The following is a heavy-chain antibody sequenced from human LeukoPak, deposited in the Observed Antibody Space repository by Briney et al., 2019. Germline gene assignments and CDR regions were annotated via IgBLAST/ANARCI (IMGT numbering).Heavy chain of an antibody. J-gene: IGHJ4*02. CDR3: AKEFYSSGWYWIFDY. Sequence: GGSLRLSCAASGVIFSSYGMNWVRQAPGKGLEWVAVISYDGSQKNYADSVKGRFTISRDNSKNTLYLQMNSLRAEDTSVYYCAKEFYSSGWYWIFDYWGQGTLVTVSS. CDR2: ISYDGSQK. CDR1: GVIFSSYG. V-gene: IGHV3-30*18. D-gene: IGHD6-19*01.